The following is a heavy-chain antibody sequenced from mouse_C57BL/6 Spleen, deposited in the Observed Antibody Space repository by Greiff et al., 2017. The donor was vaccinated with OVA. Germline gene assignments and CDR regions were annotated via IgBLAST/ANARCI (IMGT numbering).Heavy chain of an antibody. CDR2: IDPETGGT. CDR3: TRPKSPSTVVATRYFDV. D-gene: IGHD1-1*01. V-gene: IGHV1-15*01. Sequence: VQLQQSGAELVRPGASVTLSCKASGYTFTDYEMHWVKQTPVHGLEWIGAIDPETGGTAYNQKFKGKAILTADKSSSTAYMELRSLTSEDSAVYYCTRPKSPSTVVATRYFDVWGTGTTVTVSS. CDR1: GYTFTDYE. J-gene: IGHJ1*03.